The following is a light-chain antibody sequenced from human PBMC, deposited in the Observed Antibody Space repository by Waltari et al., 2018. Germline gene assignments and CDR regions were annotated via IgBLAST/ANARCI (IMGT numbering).Light chain of an antibody. CDR1: QDINNL. V-gene: IGKV1-5*03. CDR3: QHYYNYPES. CDR2: KAS. J-gene: IGKJ2*03. Sequence: DIQMTQSPSTLSASVGDIGTIPCRPSQDINNLLSWYQQQPGKVPKRLIYKASTLEGWVPSRFSGTGSGTEFTLTIESLQPDDLGTYYCQHYYNYPESFGQGTKLELK.